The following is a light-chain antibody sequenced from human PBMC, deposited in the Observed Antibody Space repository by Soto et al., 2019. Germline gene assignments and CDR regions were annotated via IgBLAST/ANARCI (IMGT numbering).Light chain of an antibody. J-gene: IGLJ2*01. V-gene: IGLV2-14*01. CDR2: DVS. CDR1: SSDVGGYNY. Sequence: QSVLTQPASVSGSPGQSITISCTGTSSDVGGYNYVSWYQKHPGKAPKLMIYDVSNQPSGVSNRFSGSKSGNTASLTISGLQAEDEADYYCSSYTSSSTLYVVFGGGTKVTVL. CDR3: SSYTSSSTLYVV.